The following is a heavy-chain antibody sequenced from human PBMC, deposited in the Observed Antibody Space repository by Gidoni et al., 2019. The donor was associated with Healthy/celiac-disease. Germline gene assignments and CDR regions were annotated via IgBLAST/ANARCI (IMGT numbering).Heavy chain of an antibody. D-gene: IGHD2-21*01. CDR3: ARLPHDCGVPGGY. V-gene: IGHV5-51*01. J-gene: IGHJ4*02. Sequence: EVQLVRSGAEVKKPGEALKISCKGSGYSFTSYWIGWVRQMPGKGLEWMGIIYPGDSDTRYSPSCQGQVTSSADKSISTAYLQWSSLKASDTAMYYCARLPHDCGVPGGYWGQGTLVTVSS. CDR2: IYPGDSDT. CDR1: GYSFTSYW.